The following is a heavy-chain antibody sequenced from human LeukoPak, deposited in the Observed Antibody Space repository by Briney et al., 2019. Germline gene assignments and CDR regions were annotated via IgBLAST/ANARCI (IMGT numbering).Heavy chain of an antibody. CDR3: ARDRYSYGHSGSNWFDP. J-gene: IGHJ5*02. CDR2: IIPIFGTA. CDR1: GGTFSSYA. Sequence: SVKVSCKASGGTFSSYAISGVRQAPGQGLEWMGGIIPIFGTANYAQKFQGRVTITTDESTSTAYMELSSLRSEDTAVYYCARDRYSYGHSGSNWFDPWGQGTLVTVSS. D-gene: IGHD5-18*01. V-gene: IGHV1-69*05.